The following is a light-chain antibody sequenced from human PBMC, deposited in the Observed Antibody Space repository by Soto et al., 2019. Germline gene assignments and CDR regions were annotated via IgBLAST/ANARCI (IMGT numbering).Light chain of an antibody. J-gene: IGKJ1*01. Sequence: DIQMTQSPSTLSASVGDRVTITCRASQSISSWLAWYQQKPGTATKLLIYDASSLESGVPSRFSGSGSGTEFTLTISSLQPDDFATYYCQQYHSYLWTFGQGTKV. CDR3: QQYHSYLWT. CDR1: QSISSW. V-gene: IGKV1-5*01. CDR2: DAS.